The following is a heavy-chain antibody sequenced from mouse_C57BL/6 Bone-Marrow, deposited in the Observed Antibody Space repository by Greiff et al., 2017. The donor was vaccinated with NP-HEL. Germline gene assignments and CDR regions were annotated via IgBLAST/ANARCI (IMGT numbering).Heavy chain of an antibody. CDR1: GYSITSGYY. Sequence: EVQLQESGPGLVKPSQSLSLTCSVTGYSITSGYYWNWIRQFPGNKLEWMGYISYDGSNNYNPSLKNRISITRDTSKNQFFLKLNSVTTEDTATYYCARGSYDGPYFDYWGQGTTLTVSS. CDR3: ARGSYDGPYFDY. V-gene: IGHV3-6*01. J-gene: IGHJ2*01. CDR2: ISYDGSN. D-gene: IGHD2-12*01.